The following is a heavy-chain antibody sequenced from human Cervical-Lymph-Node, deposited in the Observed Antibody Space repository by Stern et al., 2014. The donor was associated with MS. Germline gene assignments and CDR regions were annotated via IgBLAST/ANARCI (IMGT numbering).Heavy chain of an antibody. CDR3: THYTNIWSKYIQN. V-gene: IGHV2-5*01. J-gene: IGHJ1*01. Sequence: QITLKESGRTLVKPTETLTLTCTVSGFSLTTDPVGVGWIRQPPGKAPEWLALIYWNDEKRYSPTLKSRLTISKDTSKNQVVLTMTNVGPLDTATYFCTHYTNIWSKYIQNWGQGTLVIVSS. D-gene: IGHD2-2*02. CDR2: IYWNDEK. CDR1: GFSLTTDPVG.